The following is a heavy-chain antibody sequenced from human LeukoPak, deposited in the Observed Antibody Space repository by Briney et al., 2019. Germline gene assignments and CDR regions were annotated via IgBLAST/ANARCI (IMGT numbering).Heavy chain of an antibody. Sequence: GGSLRLSCAASGFTFSNYVMSWVRQAPGKGLEWVSGISGSGNYPYYADSVKGRFTISRDNSKNTLYLQMSSLRAEDTAVYYCAKESAEYYYDSSGYPTDWGQGTLVTVSS. CDR2: ISGSGNYP. V-gene: IGHV3-23*01. J-gene: IGHJ4*02. CDR1: GFTFSNYV. D-gene: IGHD3-22*01. CDR3: AKESAEYYYDSSGYPTD.